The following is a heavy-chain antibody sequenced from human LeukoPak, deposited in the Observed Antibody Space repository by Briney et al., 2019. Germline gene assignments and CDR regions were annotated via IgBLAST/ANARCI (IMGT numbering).Heavy chain of an antibody. D-gene: IGHD4-17*01. V-gene: IGHV3-21*04. CDR1: GFTFSSYS. Sequence: GGSLRLSCAASGFTFSSYSMNWVRQAPGKGLEWVSSISSSGSTIYYADSVKGRFTISRDNAKNSLYLQMNSLRAEDTAVYYCARDYDYGDYGLDPWGQGTLVTVSS. CDR2: ISSSGSTI. CDR3: ARDYDYGDYGLDP. J-gene: IGHJ5*02.